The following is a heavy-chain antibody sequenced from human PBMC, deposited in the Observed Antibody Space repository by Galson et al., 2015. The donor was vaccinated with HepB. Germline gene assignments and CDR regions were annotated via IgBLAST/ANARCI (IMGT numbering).Heavy chain of an antibody. V-gene: IGHV1-69*13. CDR3: AYDYVWGSYRSGANFQH. J-gene: IGHJ1*01. Sequence: SVKVSCKASGDTFSSYAISWVRQAPGQGLEWMGGIIPIFGTANYAQKFQGRVTITADESTSTAYMELSSLRSEDTAVYYCAYDYVWGSYRSGANFQHWGQGTLVTVSS. CDR2: IIPIFGTA. CDR1: GDTFSSYA. D-gene: IGHD3-16*01.